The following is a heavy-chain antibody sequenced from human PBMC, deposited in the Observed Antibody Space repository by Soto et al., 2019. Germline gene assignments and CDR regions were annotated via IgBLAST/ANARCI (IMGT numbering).Heavy chain of an antibody. CDR2: INHSGST. Sequence: QVQLQQWGAGLLKPSETLSLTCAVYGGSFSGYYWSWIRQPPGKGLEWIGEINHSGSTNYNPSLKSRVTISVDTSKNQFSLKLSSVTAADTAVYYCATGFLVRGVIISRRYPGYFDYWGQGTLVTVSS. V-gene: IGHV4-34*01. CDR3: ATGFLVRGVIISRRYPGYFDY. D-gene: IGHD3-10*01. J-gene: IGHJ4*02. CDR1: GGSFSGYY.